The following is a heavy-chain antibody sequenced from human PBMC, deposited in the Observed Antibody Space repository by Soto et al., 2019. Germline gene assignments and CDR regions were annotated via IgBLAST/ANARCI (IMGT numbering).Heavy chain of an antibody. D-gene: IGHD4-4*01. J-gene: IGHJ6*02. CDR3: AREGVLYLTTYYYYGMDV. V-gene: IGHV1-2*02. CDR2: INPNSGGT. CDR1: GYTFTGYY. Sequence: ALVKVSCKASGYTFTGYYMHWVRQAPGQGLEWMGWINPNSGGTNYAQKFQGRVTMTRDTSISTAYMELSRLRSDDTAVYYCAREGVLYLTTYYYYGMDVWGQGTTGTV.